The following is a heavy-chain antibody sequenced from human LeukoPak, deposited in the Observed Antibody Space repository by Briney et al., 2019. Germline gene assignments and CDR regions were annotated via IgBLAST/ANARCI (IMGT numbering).Heavy chain of an antibody. V-gene: IGHV4-39*07. CDR1: GGSISSSSYY. J-gene: IGHJ4*02. D-gene: IGHD6-13*01. CDR3: ARVIAAAGTGVSLYFDY. Sequence: SETLSLTCTVSGGSISSSSYYWGWIRQPPGKGLEWIGSIYYSGSTYYNPSLKSRVTISVDTSKNQFSLKLSSVTAADTAVYYCARVIAAAGTGVSLYFDYWGQGTLVTVSS. CDR2: IYYSGST.